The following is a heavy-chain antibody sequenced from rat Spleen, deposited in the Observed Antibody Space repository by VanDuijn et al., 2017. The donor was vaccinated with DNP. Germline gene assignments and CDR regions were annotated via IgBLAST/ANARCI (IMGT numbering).Heavy chain of an antibody. V-gene: IGHV3-1*01. CDR2: ISYSGST. J-gene: IGHJ1*01. D-gene: IGHD1-9*01. CDR1: GYSITSNY. Sequence: EVQLQESGSGLVKPSQSLSLTCSVTGYSITSNYWGWIRQFPGNKMEWIGYISYSGSTGYNPSLKGRISITRDTSKNQFFLQLNSVTTEDTATYYCARGVSSYYGYNSYWYFDFWGPGTMVTVSS. CDR3: ARGVSSYYGYNSYWYFDF.